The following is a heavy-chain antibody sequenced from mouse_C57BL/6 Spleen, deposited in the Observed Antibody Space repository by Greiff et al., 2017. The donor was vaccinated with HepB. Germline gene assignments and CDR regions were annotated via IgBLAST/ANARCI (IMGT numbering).Heavy chain of an antibody. J-gene: IGHJ2*01. CDR3: ARVPTRNYFDY. D-gene: IGHD2-10*01. Sequence: EVHLVESGGGLVKPGGSLKLSCAASGFTFSSYAMSWVRQTPEKRLEWVATISDGGSYTYYPDNVKGRFTISRDNAKNNLYLQMSHLKSEDTAMYYCARVPTRNYFDYWGQGTTLTVSS. CDR1: GFTFSSYA. V-gene: IGHV5-4*01. CDR2: ISDGGSYT.